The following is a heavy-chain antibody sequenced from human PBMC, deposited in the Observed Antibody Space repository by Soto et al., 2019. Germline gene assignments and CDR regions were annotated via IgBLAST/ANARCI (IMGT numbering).Heavy chain of an antibody. CDR3: AGGGVRGVVTRSRDYYGMDV. Sequence: PGESLKISCKAFRYSFTDYWIGWVRQMPGKGLEWMGFVYPGDSDTRYSPSFQGQVTISADKSISTAYLQWSSLKASDTAMYYCAGGGVRGVVTRSRDYYGMDVWGQGTTVTVS. V-gene: IGHV5-51*01. J-gene: IGHJ6*02. CDR1: RYSFTDYW. D-gene: IGHD3-10*01. CDR2: VYPGDSDT.